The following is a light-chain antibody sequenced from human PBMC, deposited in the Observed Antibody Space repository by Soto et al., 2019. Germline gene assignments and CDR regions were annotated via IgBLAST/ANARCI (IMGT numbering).Light chain of an antibody. J-gene: IGKJ5*01. V-gene: IGKV3-20*01. CDR1: QSVSSR. CDR3: QQYVTSAIT. CDR2: GAS. Sequence: EVVLTQSPGTLSLSPGERATLSCGASQSVSSRLAWYQQKPGQAPRLLISGASSRATGIPDRFSGSGSGTDFTLTISRLEPEDFALYYCQQYVTSAITFGQGTRPEIK.